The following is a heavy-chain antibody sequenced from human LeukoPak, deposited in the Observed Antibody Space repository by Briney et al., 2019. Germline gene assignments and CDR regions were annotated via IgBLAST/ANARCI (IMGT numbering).Heavy chain of an antibody. D-gene: IGHD6-19*01. CDR1: GYTFTSYG. J-gene: IGHJ6*02. V-gene: IGHV1-8*01. CDR2: MNPNSGNT. CDR3: VRVGSSGWYSSYSGMDV. Sequence: ASVKVSCKASGYTFTSYGINWVRQATGQGLEWMGWMNPNSGNTGYAQKFQGRVTMTRNTSISTAYMELSSLRSEDTAVYYCVRVGSSGWYSSYSGMDVWGQGTTVTVSS.